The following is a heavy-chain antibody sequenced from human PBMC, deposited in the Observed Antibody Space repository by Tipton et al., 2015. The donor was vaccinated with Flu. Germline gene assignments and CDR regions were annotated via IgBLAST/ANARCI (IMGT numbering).Heavy chain of an antibody. CDR2: IYYTGSSS. V-gene: IGHV4-59*08. J-gene: IGHJ3*02. CDR1: GDSINSYY. D-gene: IGHD3-3*01. CDR3: ARQAPGTYYDSWRGYLTVLAAIDM. Sequence: TLSLTCTVSGDSINSYYWTWVRQPPGKGLELIGYIYYTGSSSNYNPSLRSRVTISVDMSKKRVSLKLNSVTAADTARYYCARQAPGTYYDSWRGYLTVLAAIDMWGQGTMVTVSS.